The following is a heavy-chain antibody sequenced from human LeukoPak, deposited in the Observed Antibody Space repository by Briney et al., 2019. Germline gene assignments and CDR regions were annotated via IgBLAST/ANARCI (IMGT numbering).Heavy chain of an antibody. CDR1: GGSFSGYY. D-gene: IGHD3-22*01. Sequence: PSETLSLTCAVYGGSFSGYYWSWIRQPPGKGLEWIGEINHSGSTNYNPSLKSRVTISVDTSKNQFSLKLSSVTAADTAVYYCARESALKYYDSSGYYGDIWGQGAIVTVSS. V-gene: IGHV4-34*01. CDR3: ARESALKYYDSSGYYGDI. CDR2: INHSGST. J-gene: IGHJ3*02.